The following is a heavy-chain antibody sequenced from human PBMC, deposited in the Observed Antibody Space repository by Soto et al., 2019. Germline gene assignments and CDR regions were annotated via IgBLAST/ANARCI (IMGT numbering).Heavy chain of an antibody. Sequence: QVQLVESGGGVVQPGGSLRLSCAASGPTIRGFALHWVRQAPGKGLEGVSSISHDGTTRYNKDFVKGRFSISRDDSKNTMDLQMHGLRGEDSAVYYCARVGRGYNLGNGFDPWGQGTLITVSS. CDR3: ARVGRGYNLGNGFDP. CDR2: ISHDGTTR. V-gene: IGHV3-30*03. J-gene: IGHJ5*02. D-gene: IGHD1-1*01. CDR1: GPTIRGFA.